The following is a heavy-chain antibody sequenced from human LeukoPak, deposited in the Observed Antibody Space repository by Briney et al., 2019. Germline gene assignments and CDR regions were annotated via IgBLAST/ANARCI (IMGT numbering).Heavy chain of an antibody. CDR3: ATGQGHGMDV. J-gene: IGHJ6*02. D-gene: IGHD1-14*01. Sequence: GGSLRLSCAASGFTFSSYWMHWVRQAPGKGLVWVSRINSDGSSTSYADSVKGRFTISRHNAKNTLYLQMNSLRAEDTAVYYCATGQGHGMDVWGQGTTVTVPS. CDR1: GFTFSSYW. CDR2: INSDGSST. V-gene: IGHV3-74*01.